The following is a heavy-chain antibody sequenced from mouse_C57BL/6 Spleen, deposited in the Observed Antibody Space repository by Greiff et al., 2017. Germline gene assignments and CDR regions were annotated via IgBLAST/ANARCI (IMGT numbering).Heavy chain of an antibody. V-gene: IGHV5-16*01. Sequence: DVHLVESEGGLVQPGSSMKLSCTASGFTFSDYYMAWVRQVPEKGLEWVANINYDGSSTYYLDSLKSRFIISRDNAKNILYLQMSSLKSEDTATYYCARDRGVSGYFDVWGTGTTVTVSS. CDR1: GFTFSDYY. J-gene: IGHJ1*03. CDR3: ARDRGVSGYFDV. CDR2: INYDGSST.